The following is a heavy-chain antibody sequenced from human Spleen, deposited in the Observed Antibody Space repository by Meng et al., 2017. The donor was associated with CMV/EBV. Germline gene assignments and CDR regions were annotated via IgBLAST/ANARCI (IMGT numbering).Heavy chain of an antibody. Sequence: SETLSLTCTVSGYSISSGYYWGWIRQPPGKGLEWIGSIYHSGSTYYNPSLKSRVTISVDTSKNQFSLKLSSVTAADTAVYYCARVYCGGDCYSENWFDPWGQGTLVTVSS. J-gene: IGHJ5*02. CDR1: GYSISSGYY. V-gene: IGHV4-38-2*02. D-gene: IGHD2-21*01. CDR2: IYHSGST. CDR3: ARVYCGGDCYSENWFDP.